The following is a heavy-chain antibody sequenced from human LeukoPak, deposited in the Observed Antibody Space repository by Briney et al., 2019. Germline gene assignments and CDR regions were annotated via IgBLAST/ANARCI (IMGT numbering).Heavy chain of an antibody. CDR3: AKYGSGTYYNGLY. D-gene: IGHD3-10*01. Sequence: GGSLRLSCAASGFTLSNYAMTWVRQAPGKGLQWVSTISVSGDNTYYADSVKGRFTISRDTFKSTLYLQMNSLKDEDTAVYYCAKYGSGTYYNGLYWGQGTLVTVSS. J-gene: IGHJ4*02. CDR1: GFTLSNYA. V-gene: IGHV3-23*01. CDR2: ISVSGDNT.